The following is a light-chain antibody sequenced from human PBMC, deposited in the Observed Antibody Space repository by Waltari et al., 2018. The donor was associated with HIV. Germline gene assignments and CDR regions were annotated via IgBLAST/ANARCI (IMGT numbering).Light chain of an antibody. Sequence: QSALPQPASVSRSPRQSITLPCPGASRDVGSYDYVSWYQHHPGKAPKLIIYDVSNRPSGVSNRFSGSKSGTTASLTISGLQAEDKADYYCSSYTSSRTVVFGGGTKLTVL. CDR3: SSYTSSRTVV. CDR2: DVS. V-gene: IGLV2-14*03. CDR1: SRDVGSYDY. J-gene: IGLJ2*01.